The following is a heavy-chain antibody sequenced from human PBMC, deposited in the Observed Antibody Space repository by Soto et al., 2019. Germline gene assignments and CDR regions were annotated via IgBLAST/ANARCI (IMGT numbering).Heavy chain of an antibody. J-gene: IGHJ4*02. CDR2: ISYDGSNK. Sequence: QVQLVESGGGVVQPGRSLRLSCASSGFTFSSYGMHWVSQAPGKGLEWVAVISYDGSNKYYADSVKGRFTISRDNSKNTLYLQMNSLRAEDKDVYYCAKDPQPVEASHRSSGQSEIDYWGQGTLVTVAS. D-gene: IGHD6-19*01. CDR1: GFTFSSYG. V-gene: IGHV3-30*18. CDR3: AKDPQPVEASHRSSGQSEIDY.